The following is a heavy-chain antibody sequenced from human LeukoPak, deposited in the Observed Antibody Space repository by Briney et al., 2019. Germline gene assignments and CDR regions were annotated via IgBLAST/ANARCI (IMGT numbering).Heavy chain of an antibody. CDR1: GFTFDDYA. D-gene: IGHD6-19*01. V-gene: IGHV3-9*01. CDR3: VKKEASGWNFDY. CDR2: ISWNSGSI. Sequence: PGGSLRLSCAASGFTFDDYAMHWVRLAPGKGLEWVSGISWNSGSIGYADSVKGRFTVSRDNAKNSLYLQMNSLRAEDTAFYYCVKKEASGWNFDYWGQGTLVTVSS. J-gene: IGHJ4*02.